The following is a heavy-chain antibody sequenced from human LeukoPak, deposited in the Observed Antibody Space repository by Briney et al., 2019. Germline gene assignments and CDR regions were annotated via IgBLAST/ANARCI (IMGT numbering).Heavy chain of an antibody. CDR3: ASLAIIVGAADYFDY. CDR2: IRYDGSNK. J-gene: IGHJ4*02. Sequence: GGSLRLSCAASGFTFSSYGMHWVRQAPGKGLEWVAFIRYDGSNKYYADSVKGRFTISRDNSKSTLYLQMNSLRAEDTAVYYCASLAIIVGAADYFDYWGQGTLVTVSS. D-gene: IGHD1-26*01. CDR1: GFTFSSYG. V-gene: IGHV3-30*02.